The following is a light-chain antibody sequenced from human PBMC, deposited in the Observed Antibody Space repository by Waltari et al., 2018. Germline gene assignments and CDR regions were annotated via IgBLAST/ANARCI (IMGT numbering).Light chain of an antibody. CDR1: QSVSRT. CDR3: QHYVSLPAT. CDR2: SAS. Sequence: EIVLTPSPLTLSLSQGERATLSCRASQSVSRTLAWYQQKPGQAPMFNSYSASTRTTGIPGRFSGGGSGTDFSRSMSRLEPADFAVYYCQHYVSLPATFGQGTKVEVK. J-gene: IGKJ1*01. V-gene: IGKV3-20*01.